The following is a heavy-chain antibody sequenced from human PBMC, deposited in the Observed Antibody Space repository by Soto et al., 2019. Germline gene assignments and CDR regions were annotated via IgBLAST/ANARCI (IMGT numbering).Heavy chain of an antibody. Sequence: GASVKVSCKAFGYTFTGYFIHWVRQAPGQGLEWLGWINPNSGATKYAQKFQGRVTLTRDTSINTAYMEMSMLRSDDTAVYYCARRGGTILAPLPWGQGTLVTVSS. J-gene: IGHJ5*02. CDR1: GYTFTGYF. D-gene: IGHD3-3*01. V-gene: IGHV1-2*02. CDR2: INPNSGAT. CDR3: ARRGGTILAPLP.